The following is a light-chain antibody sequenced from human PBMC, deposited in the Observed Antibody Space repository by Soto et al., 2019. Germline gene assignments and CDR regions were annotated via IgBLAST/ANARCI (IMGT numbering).Light chain of an antibody. J-gene: IGLJ2*01. Sequence: QSALTQPASVSGSPGQSITISCTGTSIDIGSYNFVSWYQQHPGKAPKLMIYDVSNRPSGVSNRFSGSKSGNTASLTISGLQAEDEADYYCSSYTSISTLEVFGGGTKLTVL. V-gene: IGLV2-14*01. CDR3: SSYTSISTLEV. CDR1: SIDIGSYNF. CDR2: DVS.